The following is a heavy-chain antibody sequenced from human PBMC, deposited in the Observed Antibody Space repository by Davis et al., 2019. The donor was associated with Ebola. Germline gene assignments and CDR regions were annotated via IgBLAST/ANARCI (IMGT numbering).Heavy chain of an antibody. CDR2: IKQDGSEK. CDR1: GFTFSSYW. J-gene: IGHJ5*02. Sequence: GESLKISCAASGFTFSSYWMSWVRQAPGKGLEWVANIKQDGSEKYYVDSVKGRFTISRDNAKNSLYLQMNSLRAEDTAVYYCAKAFVVSVAGTGGWFDPWGQGTLVTVSS. D-gene: IGHD6-19*01. CDR3: AKAFVVSVAGTGGWFDP. V-gene: IGHV3-7*03.